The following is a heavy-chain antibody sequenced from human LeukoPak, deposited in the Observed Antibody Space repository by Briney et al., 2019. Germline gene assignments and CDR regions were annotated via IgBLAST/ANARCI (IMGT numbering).Heavy chain of an antibody. CDR1: GFTFSSYG. V-gene: IGHV3-23*01. D-gene: IGHD1-26*01. CDR3: AKGSREWELLDAFDI. Sequence: GGSLRLSCAASGFTFSSYGMSWVRQAPGKGLEWVSGISGSGGRTDYADSVKGRFIISRDNAKSTLFLQMNSLRAEDTAVYYCAKGSREWELLDAFDIWGQGTMVTVSS. J-gene: IGHJ3*02. CDR2: ISGSGGRT.